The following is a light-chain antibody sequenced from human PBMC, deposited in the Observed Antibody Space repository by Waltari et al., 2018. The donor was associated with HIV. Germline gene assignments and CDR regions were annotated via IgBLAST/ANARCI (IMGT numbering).Light chain of an antibody. CDR1: ALPNQY. V-gene: IGLV3-25*03. J-gene: IGLJ3*02. CDR2: KDS. Sequence: SYELTQPPSVSVSPGQTARITCSGDALPNQYAFWYQQKAGQAPVVVIYKDSERPSGIPERFSGSSSGTTVTLTISGVQAEDEADYYCQSSDISRVFGGGTKLTVL. CDR3: QSSDISRV.